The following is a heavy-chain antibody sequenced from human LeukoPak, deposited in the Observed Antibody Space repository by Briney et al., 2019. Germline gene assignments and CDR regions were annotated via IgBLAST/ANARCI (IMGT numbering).Heavy chain of an antibody. CDR3: ARWYSSGWAFDY. Sequence: SETLSLTCTVSGGSISNYYWSWIRQPPGKGLEWIGYIHYSGSTKYNPSLKSRVTISVDTSKNQFSLKLSSVTAADTAVYYCARWYSSGWAFDYWGQGTLVTVSS. CDR1: GGSISNYY. CDR2: IHYSGST. J-gene: IGHJ4*02. V-gene: IGHV4-59*08. D-gene: IGHD6-19*01.